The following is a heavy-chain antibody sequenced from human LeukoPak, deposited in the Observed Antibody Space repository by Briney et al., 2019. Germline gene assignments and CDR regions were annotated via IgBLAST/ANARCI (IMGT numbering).Heavy chain of an antibody. V-gene: IGHV4-4*02. Sequence: SETLSLTCAVSGGSISSSNRWSWVRQSPGKGLEWIGEIYHSGSTNYNPSLKSRVTISVDKSKNQFSLKLSSVTAADTAVYYCASYSSGWYFYAFDIWGQGTMVTVSS. CDR3: ASYSSGWYFYAFDI. D-gene: IGHD6-19*01. CDR2: IYHSGST. J-gene: IGHJ3*02. CDR1: GGSISSSNR.